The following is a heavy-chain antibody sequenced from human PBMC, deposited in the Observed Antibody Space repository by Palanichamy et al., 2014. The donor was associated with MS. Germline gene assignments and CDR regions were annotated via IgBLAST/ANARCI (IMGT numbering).Heavy chain of an antibody. CDR3: ARDIGSGSSTAFGV. D-gene: IGHD1-26*01. V-gene: IGHV3-9*01. J-gene: IGHJ3*01. CDR1: GFTFDNYA. CDR2: ITWNGVRL. Sequence: EVQLVESGGTLVQPGRSLRLSCATSGFTFDNYAIHWVRQVPGKGLQWVSGITWNGVRLGYAGSVKGRFTISRDNGNNSLHLQMNSLRTEDTALYYCARDIGSGSSTAFGVWGQGTMVIVSS.